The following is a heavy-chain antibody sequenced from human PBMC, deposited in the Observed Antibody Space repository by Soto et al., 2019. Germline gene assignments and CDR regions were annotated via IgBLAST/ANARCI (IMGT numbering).Heavy chain of an antibody. D-gene: IGHD1-1*01. Sequence: ASVKVSCKAPGGTFSSYAISWVRQAPGQGLEWMGGIIPIFGTANYAQKFQGRVTITADESTSTAYMELSSLRSEDTAVYYCARGRNDSLALVYFDYWGQGTLVTVSS. V-gene: IGHV1-69*13. CDR2: IIPIFGTA. CDR1: GGTFSSYA. CDR3: ARGRNDSLALVYFDY. J-gene: IGHJ4*02.